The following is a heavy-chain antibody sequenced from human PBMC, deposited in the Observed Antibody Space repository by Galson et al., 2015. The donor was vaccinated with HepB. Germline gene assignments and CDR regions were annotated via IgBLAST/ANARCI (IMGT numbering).Heavy chain of an antibody. CDR3: ASLKGTTIFGVVITNNWFDP. J-gene: IGHJ5*02. CDR1: GLTFSSYS. D-gene: IGHD3-3*01. CDR2: IKQDGSEK. Sequence: SLRLSCAASGLTFSSYSMTWVRQAPGKGLEWVANIKQDGSEKYYVDSVKGRFTISRDNAKNSLYLQMNGLRAEDTAVYYCASLKGTTIFGVVITNNWFDPWGQGTLVTVSS. V-gene: IGHV3-7*01.